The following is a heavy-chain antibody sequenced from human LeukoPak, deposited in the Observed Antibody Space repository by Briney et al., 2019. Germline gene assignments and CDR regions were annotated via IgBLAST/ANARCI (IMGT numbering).Heavy chain of an antibody. CDR1: GLTFSSHE. V-gene: IGHV3-48*03. CDR3: ARGPSGYHNT. D-gene: IGHD5-12*01. J-gene: IGHJ4*02. CDR2: ISRSGSTI. Sequence: GGSLRLSCAASGLTFSSHEMNWVRQAPGKGLEWVSYISRSGSTIYYVHSVKGRFTISRDNAKNTLYLQMNSLRAEDTAVYYCARGPSGYHNTGGQGTLVTVSS.